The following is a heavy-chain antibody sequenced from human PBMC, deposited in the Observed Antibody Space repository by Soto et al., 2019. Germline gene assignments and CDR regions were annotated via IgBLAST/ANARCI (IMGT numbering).Heavy chain of an antibody. Sequence: SETLSLTCTVSGGSISSSSYYWGWIRQPPGKGLEWIGSIYYSGSTYYNPSLKSRVTISVDTSKNQFSLKLSSVTAADTAVYYCASGPITIFGVVTLFDYWGQGTLVTVSS. CDR2: IYYSGST. CDR3: ASGPITIFGVVTLFDY. V-gene: IGHV4-39*01. D-gene: IGHD3-3*01. CDR1: GGSISSSSYY. J-gene: IGHJ4*02.